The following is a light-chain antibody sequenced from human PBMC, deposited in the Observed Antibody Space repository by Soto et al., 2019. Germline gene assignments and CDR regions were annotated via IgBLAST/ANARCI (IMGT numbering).Light chain of an antibody. V-gene: IGKV3-15*01. CDR2: GAS. J-gene: IGKJ3*01. CDR1: QNVSTR. CDR3: QQYKDWPPIT. Sequence: ETVMTQSPATLSVSPGERATLSCRASQNVSTRLAWYQQKPGQGPRLLVYGASTRATGIPPRFSGSGSGTEFTPTISSLQSEDFAVSYCQQYKDWPPITFGPGNRVDIK.